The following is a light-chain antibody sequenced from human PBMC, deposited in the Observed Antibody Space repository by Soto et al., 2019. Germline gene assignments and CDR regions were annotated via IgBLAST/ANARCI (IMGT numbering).Light chain of an antibody. V-gene: IGKV3-20*01. CDR1: QSVASAY. CDR3: QQYATSRWT. CDR2: GAS. Sequence: PGERATLSCRASQSVASAYLAWYQQKPGQAPRLLIYGASSRATGIPDRFSGSGSGTDFTLTISRLEPEDFAVYYCQQYATSRWTFGQGTKVDIK. J-gene: IGKJ1*01.